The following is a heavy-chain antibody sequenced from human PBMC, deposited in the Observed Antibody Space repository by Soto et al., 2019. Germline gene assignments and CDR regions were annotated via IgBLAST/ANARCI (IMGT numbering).Heavy chain of an antibody. CDR1: GFTFSSYA. V-gene: IGHV3-48*01. D-gene: IGHD4-17*01. J-gene: IGHJ4*02. Sequence: PGGSLRLSCSASGFTFSSYAMHWVRQAPGKGLEWVSYISSSSSTIYYADSVKGRFTISRDNAKNSLYLQMNSLRAEDTAVYYCARIGRLRWGDYWGQGTLVTVSS. CDR2: ISSSSSTI. CDR3: ARIGRLRWGDY.